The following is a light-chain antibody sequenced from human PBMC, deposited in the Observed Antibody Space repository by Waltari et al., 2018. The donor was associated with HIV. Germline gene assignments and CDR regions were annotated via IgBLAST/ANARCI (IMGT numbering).Light chain of an antibody. J-gene: IGLJ2*01. V-gene: IGLV2-11*01. Sequence: QSALTQPRSVSGSPGQTVNISCTGTSSDVGGYNYVSWYQQHPNKAPKLMIYDFTKRPSGVPDRFSGSKSDNTASLTISGLQAEDEADYYCCSYAGTYTVFGGGTNLSVL. CDR1: SSDVGGYNY. CDR2: DFT. CDR3: CSYAGTYTV.